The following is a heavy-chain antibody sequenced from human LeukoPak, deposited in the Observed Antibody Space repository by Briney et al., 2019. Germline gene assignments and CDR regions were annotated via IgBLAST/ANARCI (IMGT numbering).Heavy chain of an antibody. V-gene: IGHV1-2*02. J-gene: IGHJ4*02. D-gene: IGHD4-17*01. CDR2: INPNSGGT. Sequence: ASVKVCCEASGYTYTGYYMHWVRQAPGQGLEWMGWINPNSGGTNYAQKFQGRVTMTRDTSISTAYMELSRLRSDDTAVYYCASSYGDYSADYWGQGTLVTVSS. CDR1: GYTYTGYY. CDR3: ASSYGDYSADY.